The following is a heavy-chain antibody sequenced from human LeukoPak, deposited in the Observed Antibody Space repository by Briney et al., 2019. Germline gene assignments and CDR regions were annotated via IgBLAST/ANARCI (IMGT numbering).Heavy chain of an antibody. CDR1: GFTLSSYG. J-gene: IGHJ4*02. CDR3: AKDRNGYSSTFDY. V-gene: IGHV3-30*02. Sequence: PGGSLRLSCAASGFTLSSYGMHWIRQAPDKRLEWVAFIRYDGSNKNYADSVKGRFTISRDNSKNTLFLQMYSLRPEDTAVYYCAKDRNGYSSTFDYWGQGTLVTVSS. D-gene: IGHD5-18*01. CDR2: IRYDGSNK.